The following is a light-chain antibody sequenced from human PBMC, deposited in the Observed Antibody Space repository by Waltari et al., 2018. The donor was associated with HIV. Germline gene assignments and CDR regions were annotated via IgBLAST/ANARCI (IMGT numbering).Light chain of an antibody. Sequence: EIEMTQSPATLSVSPGERATLSCRASQSVSSNLAWYQQKPGQAPRLLIYGASTRATGIPARFSGSGSGTEFTLTISSLQSEDFAVYYCQQYNNWPSGTFGQGTRLEIK. J-gene: IGKJ5*01. CDR3: QQYNNWPSGT. CDR2: GAS. V-gene: IGKV3-15*01. CDR1: QSVSSN.